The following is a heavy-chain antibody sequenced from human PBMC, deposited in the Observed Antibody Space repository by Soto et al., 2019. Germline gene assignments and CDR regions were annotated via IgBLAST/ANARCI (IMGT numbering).Heavy chain of an antibody. CDR2: ISSSGGTT. V-gene: IGHV3-23*01. J-gene: IGHJ4*02. CDR3: TKEPKKSISHDY. CDR1: GFTFSEYP. Sequence: PGGSLRLSCAASGFTFSEYPMSWVRQAPGKGLEWVSSISSSGGTTSYTDSVKGRFTISRDNSKNTLFLQMNGLRAEDTAIYYCTKEPKKSISHDYWGLGTLVTVSS. D-gene: IGHD2-21*01.